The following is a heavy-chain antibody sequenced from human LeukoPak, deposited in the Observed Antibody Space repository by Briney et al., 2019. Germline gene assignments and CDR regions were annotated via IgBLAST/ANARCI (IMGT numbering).Heavy chain of an antibody. CDR3: AREVVAASNWFDP. D-gene: IGHD2-15*01. CDR1: GGSISSGGYY. Sequence: KSSETLSLTCTVSGGSISSGGYYWSWIRQHPGKGLEWIGYIYYSGSTYYNPSLKSRVTISVDTSKNQFSLKLSSVTAADTAVYYCAREVVAASNWFDPWGQGTLVTVSS. V-gene: IGHV4-31*03. J-gene: IGHJ5*02. CDR2: IYYSGST.